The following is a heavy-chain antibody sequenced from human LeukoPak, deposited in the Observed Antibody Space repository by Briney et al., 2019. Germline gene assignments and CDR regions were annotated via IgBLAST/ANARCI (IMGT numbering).Heavy chain of an antibody. CDR1: GITVSRNY. J-gene: IGHJ4*02. Sequence: GGSLRLSCAASGITVSRNYMNWVRQAPGKGLEWVSVIYSGDTTHYADSVKGRFSISRDNSKNTLYLQMNNLRVEDTAVYYCARDLAYGDYIYDYWGRGTLVTVSS. D-gene: IGHD4-17*01. CDR2: IYSGDTT. CDR3: ARDLAYGDYIYDY. V-gene: IGHV3-66*01.